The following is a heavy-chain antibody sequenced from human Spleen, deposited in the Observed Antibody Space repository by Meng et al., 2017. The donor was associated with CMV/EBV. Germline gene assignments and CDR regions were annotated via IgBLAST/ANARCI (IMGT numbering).Heavy chain of an antibody. CDR2: IRQDGSEK. D-gene: IGHD3-10*01. CDR1: GFTFSSYW. J-gene: IGHJ4*02. Sequence: GESLKISCAASGFTFSSYWMSWVRQAPGKGLEWVANIRQDGSEKYYVDSVKGRFTISRDNAKNSLYLQMNSLRAEDTAVYYCARDTGIDYWGQGTLVTVSS. V-gene: IGHV3-7*01. CDR3: ARDTGIDY.